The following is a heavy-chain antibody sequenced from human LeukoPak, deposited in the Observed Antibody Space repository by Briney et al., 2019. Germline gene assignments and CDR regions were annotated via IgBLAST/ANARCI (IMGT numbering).Heavy chain of an antibody. CDR1: GDSIITSHW. CDR3: ARGYYDILTGYYSSRYYYYYMDV. Sequence: SETLSLTCAVSGDSIITSHWWSWVRQPPGKGLEWIGEIYHIGTTNYNPSLKSRVSISVDTSRNQFSLTLSSVTAADTAVYYCARGYYDILTGYYSSRYYYYYMDVWGKGTTVTISS. V-gene: IGHV4-4*02. CDR2: IYHIGTT. J-gene: IGHJ6*03. D-gene: IGHD3-9*01.